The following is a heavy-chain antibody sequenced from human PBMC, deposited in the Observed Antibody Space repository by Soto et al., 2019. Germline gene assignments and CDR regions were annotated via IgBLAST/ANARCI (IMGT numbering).Heavy chain of an antibody. V-gene: IGHV5-51*03. D-gene: IGHD2-15*01. CDR3: AIIYCSGGSCYGFDY. CDR2: IYPGDSDT. J-gene: IGHJ4*02. Sequence: EVQLVQSGAEVKKPGESLQISCKGSGYSFTSYWIGWVRQMPGKGLEWMGIIYPGDSDTRYSPSFQGQVTISADKSISTAYLQWSSLKASDTAMYYCAIIYCSGGSCYGFDYWGQGTLVTVSS. CDR1: GYSFTSYW.